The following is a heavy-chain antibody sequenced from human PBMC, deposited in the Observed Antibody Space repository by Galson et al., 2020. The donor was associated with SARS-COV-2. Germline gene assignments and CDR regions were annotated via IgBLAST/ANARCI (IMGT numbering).Heavy chain of an antibody. Sequence: SETVPCKASGFTFTSSAMQWVRQARGQRLEWIGWIVVGSGNTNYAQKFQERVTITRDMSTSTAYMELSSLRSEDTAVYYCAAPYCSSTSCVDAFDIWGQGTMVTVSS. J-gene: IGHJ3*02. CDR1: GFTFTSSA. CDR3: AAPYCSSTSCVDAFDI. D-gene: IGHD2-2*01. V-gene: IGHV1-58*02. CDR2: IVVGSGNT.